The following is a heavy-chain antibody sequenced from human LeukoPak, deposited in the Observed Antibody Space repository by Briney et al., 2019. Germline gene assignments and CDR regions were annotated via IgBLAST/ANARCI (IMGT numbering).Heavy chain of an antibody. Sequence: SETLSLTCAVYGGSFSGFHWSWIRQPPGKGLEWIAEINHSGSTNYNPSLKSRVTISVDRSKNQFALKLSSVTAADTAVYYCARGGGCSSTSCYYVDYWGQGTLVTVSS. CDR2: INHSGST. D-gene: IGHD2-2*01. J-gene: IGHJ4*02. CDR1: GGSFSGFH. V-gene: IGHV4-34*01. CDR3: ARGGGCSSTSCYYVDY.